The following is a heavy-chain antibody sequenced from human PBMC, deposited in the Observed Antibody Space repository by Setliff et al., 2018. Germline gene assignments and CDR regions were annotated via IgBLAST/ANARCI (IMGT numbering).Heavy chain of an antibody. J-gene: IGHJ4*02. CDR3: ARDEDRNEMEIQGY. D-gene: IGHD1-7*01. CDR1: GYTFTTNA. CDR2: ISASNGDT. Sequence: ASVKVSCKASGYTFTTNAISWVRQAPGQGLEWMGWISASNGDTNYAENLQGRVTMTTDISTSTAYMELRSLRSDDTAVYYCARDEDRNEMEIQGYWGQGTRVSVSS. V-gene: IGHV1-18*01.